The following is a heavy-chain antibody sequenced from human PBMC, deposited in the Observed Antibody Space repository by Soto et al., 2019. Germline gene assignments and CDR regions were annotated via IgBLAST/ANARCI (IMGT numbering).Heavy chain of an antibody. CDR3: ARLEYLGPPPYYYYYYMDV. CDR2: IYYSGST. V-gene: IGHV4-39*01. D-gene: IGHD6-6*01. CDR1: GGSISSSSYY. J-gene: IGHJ6*03. Sequence: QLQLQESGPGLVKPSETLSLTCTVSGGSISSSSYYWGWIRQPPGKGLEWIGSIYYSGSTYYNPSLKSRVTISVDTSKIQFSLKLSSVTAADTAVYYCARLEYLGPPPYYYYYYMDVWGKGTTVTVSS.